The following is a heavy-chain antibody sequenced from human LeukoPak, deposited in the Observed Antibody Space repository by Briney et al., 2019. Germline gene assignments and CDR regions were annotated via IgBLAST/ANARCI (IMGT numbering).Heavy chain of an antibody. CDR3: ARRPYCSGGSCLRGNWFDP. V-gene: IGHV4-34*01. D-gene: IGHD2-15*01. Sequence: SETLSLTCAVYGGSFSGYYWSWIRRPPGKGLEWIGEINHSGSTNYNPSLKSRVTISVDTSKNQFSLKLSSVTAADTAVYYCARRPYCSGGSCLRGNWFDPWGQGTLVTVSS. J-gene: IGHJ5*02. CDR2: INHSGST. CDR1: GGSFSGYY.